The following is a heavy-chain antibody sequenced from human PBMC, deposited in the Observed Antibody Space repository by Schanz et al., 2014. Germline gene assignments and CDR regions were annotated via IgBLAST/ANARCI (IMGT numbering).Heavy chain of an antibody. D-gene: IGHD1-1*01. CDR1: GFSFSGFA. CDR2: VSHDGFTK. Sequence: QVQLEESGGGVVQPGGSLRLSCVASGFSFSGFAVHWVRQAPGKGLEWVSIVSHDGFTKHYADSVRGRFTLSRDNSKNTVYLQMNSLRAEDTAVYYCARDRWDWNNAFDIWGQGTMVTVSS. J-gene: IGHJ3*02. V-gene: IGHV3-30*04. CDR3: ARDRWDWNNAFDI.